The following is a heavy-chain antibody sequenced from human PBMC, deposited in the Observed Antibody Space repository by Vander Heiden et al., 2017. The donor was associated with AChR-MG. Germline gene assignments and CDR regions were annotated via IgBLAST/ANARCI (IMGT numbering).Heavy chain of an antibody. Sequence: QVQLVQSGAEVKKPGASVKVSCKASGYTFTSYYMHWVRQAPGQGLEWMGIINPSSGSTSYEQKVQGRGTMTRDTSTSTVYREMSSLRYEDKDVYYCARDNGFGLLGKTGIYSYWGHGNLVTVSS. CDR2: INPSSGST. J-gene: IGHJ4*01. CDR3: ARDNGFGLLGKTGIYSY. V-gene: IGHV1-46*01. CDR1: GYTFTSYY. D-gene: IGHD2-8*01.